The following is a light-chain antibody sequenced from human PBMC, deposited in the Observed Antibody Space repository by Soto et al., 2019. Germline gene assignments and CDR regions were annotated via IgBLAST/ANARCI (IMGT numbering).Light chain of an antibody. J-gene: IGKJ5*01. Sequence: EIVMTHSPATLSVSPWEIATLSCRASQSVSSNLAWYQQKPGQAPRLLIYGASIRATGIPARFSGSGSWTEFTLIISSLQSEDFAVYYCQQYNTWPPITFGQGTRLEIK. CDR1: QSVSSN. CDR3: QQYNTWPPIT. CDR2: GAS. V-gene: IGKV3-15*01.